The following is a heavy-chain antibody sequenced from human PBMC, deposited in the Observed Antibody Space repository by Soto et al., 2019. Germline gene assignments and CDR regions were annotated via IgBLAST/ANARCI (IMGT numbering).Heavy chain of an antibody. D-gene: IGHD2-2*01. J-gene: IGHJ5*02. CDR3: GRDLTSNANCIDP. CDR2: IYYTGKT. CDR1: GDYIHVGGYY. V-gene: IGHV4-30-4*01. Sequence: QVQLQESGPGLVKPSQTLLLTCSVSGDYIHVGGYYWTWIRQRPGKGLEWMGYIYYTGKTYYNPSLESRLTMSVDRSKNQFSLRLTSVTAADTAVYFCGRDLTSNANCIDPWGQGTLVTVSS.